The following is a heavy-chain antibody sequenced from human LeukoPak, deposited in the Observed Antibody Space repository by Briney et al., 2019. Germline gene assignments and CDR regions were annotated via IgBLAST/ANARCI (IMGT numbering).Heavy chain of an antibody. CDR2: INQDGSVQ. D-gene: IGHD3-22*01. Sequence: GRSLRLSCAASGFTFSSYAMHWVRQAPGKGLEWVANINQDGSVQNYVDSVKGRFTISRDNAKNSVLLQMNSLRAEDTAIYYCARKTYYYDTGAAGWFDAWGQGNLVTVSS. CDR3: ARKTYYYDTGAAGWFDA. J-gene: IGHJ5*02. CDR1: GFTFSSYA. V-gene: IGHV3-7*01.